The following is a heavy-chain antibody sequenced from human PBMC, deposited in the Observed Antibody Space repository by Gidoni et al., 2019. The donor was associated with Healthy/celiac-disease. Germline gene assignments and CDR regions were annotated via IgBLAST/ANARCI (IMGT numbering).Heavy chain of an antibody. V-gene: IGHV4-61*02. CDR3: ARAMIGADDY. D-gene: IGHD3-22*01. CDR1: GGSISSGSYY. CDR2: IYTSGST. Sequence: QVQLQESGPGLVKPSQTLSLTCPVSGGSISSGSYYWSWIRQPAGKGLEWIGRIYTSGSTNYNPSLKSRVTISVDTPKNQFSLKLSSVTAADTAVYYCARAMIGADDYWGQGTLVTVSS. J-gene: IGHJ4*02.